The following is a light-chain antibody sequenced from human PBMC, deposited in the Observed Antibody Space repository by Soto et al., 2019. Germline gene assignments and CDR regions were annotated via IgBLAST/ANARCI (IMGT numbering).Light chain of an antibody. Sequence: ETVVTQSPATLSMSPGERVTLSCRASRSVDTRLAWYQQKPGQAPRLLIYGASTRATGIPASFSGSGSETEFTLTISSLQSEDFAVYYCQQYSSWPLTFGGGTKVDLK. CDR3: QQYSSWPLT. CDR1: RSVDTR. J-gene: IGKJ4*01. V-gene: IGKV3-15*01. CDR2: GAS.